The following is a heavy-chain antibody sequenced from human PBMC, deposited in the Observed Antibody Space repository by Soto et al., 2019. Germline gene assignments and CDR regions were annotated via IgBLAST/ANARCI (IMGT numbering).Heavy chain of an antibody. CDR2: ISYDGSNK. CDR3: AKDGVKPLPHFDY. J-gene: IGHJ4*02. D-gene: IGHD3-10*01. Sequence: GGSLRLSCAASGFTFSSYGMHWVRQAPGKGLEWVAVISYDGSNKYYADSVKGRFTISRDNSKNTLYLQMNSLRAEDTAVYYCAKDGVKPLPHFDYWGQGTLVTVSS. CDR1: GFTFSSYG. V-gene: IGHV3-30*18.